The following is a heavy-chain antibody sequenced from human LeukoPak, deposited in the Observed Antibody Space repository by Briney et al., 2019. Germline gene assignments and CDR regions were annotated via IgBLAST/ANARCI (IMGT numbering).Heavy chain of an antibody. CDR3: ARADPRGYSYGLGGGFDI. CDR1: GFIFSNYD. V-gene: IGHV3-48*01. D-gene: IGHD5-18*01. Sequence: PGGSLRLSCAASGFIFSNYDMNWVRQAPGKGLEWVSYISCSSSAIYHADSVKGRFTISRDNAKSSLYLQMNSLRAEDTALYYCARADPRGYSYGLGGGFDIRGQGTMVTVSS. CDR2: ISCSSSAI. J-gene: IGHJ3*02.